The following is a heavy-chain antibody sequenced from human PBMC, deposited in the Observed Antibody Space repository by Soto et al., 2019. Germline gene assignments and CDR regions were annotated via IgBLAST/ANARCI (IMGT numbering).Heavy chain of an antibody. CDR2: INHSGST. D-gene: IGHD1-26*01. Sequence: PSETLSLTCAVYGGSFSGYYWSWIRQPPGKGLEWIGEINHSGSTNYNPSLKSRVTISVDTSKNQFSLKLSSVTAADTAVYYCARVTVGATTGADYWGQGTLVTVSS. CDR3: ARVTVGATTGADY. CDR1: GGSFSGYY. J-gene: IGHJ4*02. V-gene: IGHV4-34*01.